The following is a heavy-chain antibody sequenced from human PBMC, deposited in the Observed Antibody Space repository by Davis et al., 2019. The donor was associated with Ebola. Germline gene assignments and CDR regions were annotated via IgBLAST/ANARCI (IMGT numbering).Heavy chain of an antibody. CDR3: AKVDYDILTGYLPD. J-gene: IGHJ4*02. CDR2: ISGAGGST. Sequence: PGGSLRLSCATSGFTFLNYAMTWVRQAPGKGLEWVSTISGAGGSTYDADSVKGRFTISRDNSKNTLYLQMNSLRAEDTAVYYCAKVDYDILTGYLPDWGQGTLVTVSS. D-gene: IGHD3-9*01. V-gene: IGHV3-23*01. CDR1: GFTFLNYA.